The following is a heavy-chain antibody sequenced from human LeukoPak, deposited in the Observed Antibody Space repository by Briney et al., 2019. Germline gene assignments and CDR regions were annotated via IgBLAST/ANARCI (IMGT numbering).Heavy chain of an antibody. D-gene: IGHD3-3*01. CDR2: ISSSSSYI. CDR1: GFTFSSYS. Sequence: GGSLRLSCAASGFTFSSYSMNWVRQAPGKGLEWVSSISSSSSYIYYADSVKGRFTISRDNAKNSLYLQMNSLRVEDTAVYYCARGRLGFWSGYYCNWFDPWGQGTLVTVSS. V-gene: IGHV3-21*01. CDR3: ARGRLGFWSGYYCNWFDP. J-gene: IGHJ5*02.